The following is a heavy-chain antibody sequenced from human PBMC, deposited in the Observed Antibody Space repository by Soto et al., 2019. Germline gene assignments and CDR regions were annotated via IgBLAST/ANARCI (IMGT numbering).Heavy chain of an antibody. CDR1: GFTFSSYA. CDR2: ISGSGGST. D-gene: IGHD5-12*01. V-gene: IGHV3-23*01. CDR3: AKQNGGYVSRRKGYFDY. Sequence: AGGSLRLSCAASGFTFSSYAMSWVRQAPGKGLEWVSAISGSGGSTYYADSVKGRFTISRDNSKNTLYLQMNSLRAEDTAVYYCAKQNGGYVSRRKGYFDYWGQGTLVTVSS. J-gene: IGHJ4*02.